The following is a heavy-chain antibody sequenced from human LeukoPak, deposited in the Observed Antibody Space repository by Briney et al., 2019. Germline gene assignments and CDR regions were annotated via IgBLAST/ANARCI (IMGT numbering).Heavy chain of an antibody. CDR3: AKVSHYDILTGHFDY. V-gene: IGHV3-30*18. D-gene: IGHD3-9*01. J-gene: IGHJ4*02. Sequence: PGGSLRLSCAASGFTFSSYGMHWVRQAPGKGLEWVAVISYDGSNKYYADSVKGRFTISRDNSKNTPYLQMNSLRAEDTAVYYCAKVSHYDILTGHFDYWGQGTLVTVSS. CDR2: ISYDGSNK. CDR1: GFTFSSYG.